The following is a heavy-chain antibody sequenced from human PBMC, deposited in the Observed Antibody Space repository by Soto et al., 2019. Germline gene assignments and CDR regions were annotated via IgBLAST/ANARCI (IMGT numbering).Heavy chain of an antibody. V-gene: IGHV1-18*04. Sequence: EASVKVSCKASDYSFTNSGFSWVRQAPGQGLEWMGWVSGYNGDTNYAQKFQGRVIMTIDTSTTTAYLELRNLRSDDTAVYYCARDNWNYVYWFDPWGQGTLVTVSS. CDR1: DYSFTNSG. J-gene: IGHJ5*02. CDR2: VSGYNGDT. D-gene: IGHD1-7*01. CDR3: ARDNWNYVYWFDP.